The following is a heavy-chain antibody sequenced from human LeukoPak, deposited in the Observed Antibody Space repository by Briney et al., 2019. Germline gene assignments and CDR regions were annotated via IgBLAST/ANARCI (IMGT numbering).Heavy chain of an antibody. CDR3: AKDLSVLVRFGESSRERWFDP. V-gene: IGHV3-7*04. D-gene: IGHD3-10*01. CDR2: IKQDGSEK. CDR1: GVTFSRYW. J-gene: IGHJ5*02. Sequence: PGGSLRLSCAASGVTFSRYWMTWVRQAPGQGLEWVANIKQDGSEKYYVDSVKGRFTISRDNAKNSLYLQMNSLRAEDTAVYYCAKDLSVLVRFGESSRERWFDPWGQGTLVTVSS.